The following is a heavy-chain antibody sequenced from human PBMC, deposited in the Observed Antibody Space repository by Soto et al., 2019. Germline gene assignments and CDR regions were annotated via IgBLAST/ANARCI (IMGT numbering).Heavy chain of an antibody. CDR1: GYTFTSYA. V-gene: IGHV1-3*01. CDR2: INAGNGNT. CDR3: ARDKWLASYYFDY. Sequence: SGGGVVQPGRSLRLSCAASGYTFTSYAMHWVRQAPGQRLEWMGWINAGNGNTKYSQKFQGRVTITRDTSASTAYMELSSLRSEDTAVYYCARDKWLASYYFDYWGQGTLVTVSS. J-gene: IGHJ4*02. D-gene: IGHD6-19*01.